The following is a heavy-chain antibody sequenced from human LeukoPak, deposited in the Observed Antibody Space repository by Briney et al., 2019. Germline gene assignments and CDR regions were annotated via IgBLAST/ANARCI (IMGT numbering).Heavy chain of an antibody. J-gene: IGHJ5*02. CDR2: INHSGST. CDR3: ARASSLGRYNWFDP. V-gene: IGHV4-34*01. CDR1: GGSISSYY. Sequence: SETLSLTCTVSGGSISSYYWSWIRQPPGKGLEWIGEINHSGSTNYNPSLKSRVTISVDTSKNQFSLKLSSVTAADTAVYYCARASSLGRYNWFDPWGQGTLVTVSS.